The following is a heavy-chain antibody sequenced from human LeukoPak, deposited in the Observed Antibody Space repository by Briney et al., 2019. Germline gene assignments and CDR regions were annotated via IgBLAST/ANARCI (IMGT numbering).Heavy chain of an antibody. D-gene: IGHD3-10*01. CDR3: ARLYGSGSYTQTFDY. J-gene: IGHJ4*02. Sequence: ASVKVSCKASGYTFTSYDINWVRQAPGQGLEWMGIINPSGGSTSYAQKFQGRVTMTRDMSTSTVYMELSSLRSEDTAVYYCARLYGSGSYTQTFDYWGQGTLVTVSS. V-gene: IGHV1-46*01. CDR1: GYTFTSYD. CDR2: INPSGGST.